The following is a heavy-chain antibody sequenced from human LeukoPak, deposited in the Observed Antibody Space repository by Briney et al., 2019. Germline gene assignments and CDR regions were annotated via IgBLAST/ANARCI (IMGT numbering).Heavy chain of an antibody. J-gene: IGHJ4*02. CDR3: TRDLHPSYYLPDY. CDR1: AFEFSSNW. Sequence: GSLRLSCVASAFEFSSNWMSWVRQAPGKGLEWVASIKQDGSETYYVDSVKGRFTISRDNAKNSLYLQMNSLRAEDTAVYYCTRDLHPSYYLPDYWGQGTLVTVSS. D-gene: IGHD1-26*01. CDR2: IKQDGSET. V-gene: IGHV3-7*04.